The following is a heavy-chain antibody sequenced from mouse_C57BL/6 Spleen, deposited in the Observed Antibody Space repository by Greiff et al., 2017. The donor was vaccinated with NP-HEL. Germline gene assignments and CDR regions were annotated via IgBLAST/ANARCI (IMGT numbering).Heavy chain of an antibody. Sequence: VQLQQSGAELVRPGTSVKVSCKASGYAFTNYLIEWVKQRPGPGLEWIGVINPGSGGTNYNEKFKGKATLTADKSSSTAYMQRRSLTSADAAVYFCARRGTTVVSTRYFDVWGTGTTVTVSS. CDR3: ARRGTTVVSTRYFDV. CDR2: INPGSGGT. CDR1: GYAFTNYL. V-gene: IGHV1-54*01. D-gene: IGHD1-1*01. J-gene: IGHJ1*03.